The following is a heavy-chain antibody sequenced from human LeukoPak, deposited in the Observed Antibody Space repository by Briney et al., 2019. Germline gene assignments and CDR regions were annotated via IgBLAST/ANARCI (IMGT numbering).Heavy chain of an antibody. Sequence: ASVTVSCKASGYTFTVYFIHWVRQAPGQGLEWMGWINPNSGGTNYAQKFQGWVTMTRDTSISTAYMELSRLRSDDTAVHYCARASSYYYDSSGNYYDYWGQGTLVTVSS. J-gene: IGHJ4*02. CDR2: INPNSGGT. D-gene: IGHD3-22*01. CDR1: GYTFTVYF. V-gene: IGHV1-2*04. CDR3: ARASSYYYDSSGNYYDY.